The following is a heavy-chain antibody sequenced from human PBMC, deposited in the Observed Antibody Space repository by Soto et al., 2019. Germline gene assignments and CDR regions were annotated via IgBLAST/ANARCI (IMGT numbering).Heavy chain of an antibody. CDR2: IYYSGST. D-gene: IGHD3-22*01. Sequence: SETLSLTCTVSGGSVSSGSYYWSWIRQPPGKGLEWIGYIYYSGSTNYNPSLKSRVTISVDTSKNQFSLKLSSVTAADTAVYYCARYRIVVVTALDYWGQGTLVTVSS. CDR3: ARYRIVVVTALDY. CDR1: GGSVSSGSYY. V-gene: IGHV4-61*01. J-gene: IGHJ4*02.